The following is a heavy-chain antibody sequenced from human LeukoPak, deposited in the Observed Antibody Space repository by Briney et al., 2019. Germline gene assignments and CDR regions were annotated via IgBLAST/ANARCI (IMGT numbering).Heavy chain of an antibody. CDR2: IYYSGST. J-gene: IGHJ5*02. Sequence: SETLSLTCTVSGGSISSYYWSWIRQPPGKGLEWIGYIYYSGSTNYNPSLKSRVTISVDTSKNQFSLKLSSVTAADTAVYYCARVVWVVVVADSNWFDPWGQGTLVTVSS. CDR3: ARVVWVVVVADSNWFDP. V-gene: IGHV4-59*01. D-gene: IGHD2-15*01. CDR1: GGSISSYY.